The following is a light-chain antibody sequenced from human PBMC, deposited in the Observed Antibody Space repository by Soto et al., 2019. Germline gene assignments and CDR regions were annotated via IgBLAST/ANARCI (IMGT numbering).Light chain of an antibody. CDR2: KAS. CDR1: QSISSY. J-gene: IGKJ1*01. Sequence: LQMAQSPSCLSASVGDRDTITCRASQSISSYLHWYQQKPGKAPKLLIYKASTLKSGAPSRFSGSGSGTEFTLTISRLQPDDFATYYCQYYNSYSEAFGQGTKVDI. V-gene: IGKV1-5*03. CDR3: QYYNSYSEA.